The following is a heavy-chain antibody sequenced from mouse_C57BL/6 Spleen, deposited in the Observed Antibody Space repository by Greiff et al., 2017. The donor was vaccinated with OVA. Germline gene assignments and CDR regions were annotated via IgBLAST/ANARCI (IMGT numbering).Heavy chain of an antibody. CDR1: GYTFTSYW. D-gene: IGHD2-4*01. CDR3: ARGHYDYFYYAMDY. J-gene: IGHJ4*01. V-gene: IGHV1-52*01. Sequence: QVQLQQSGAELVRPGSSVKLSCKASGYTFTSYWMHWVKQRPIQGLEWIGNIDPSDSETHYNQKFKDKATLTVDKSSSTAYMQLSSLTSEDSAVYYCARGHYDYFYYAMDYWGQGTSVTVSS. CDR2: IDPSDSET.